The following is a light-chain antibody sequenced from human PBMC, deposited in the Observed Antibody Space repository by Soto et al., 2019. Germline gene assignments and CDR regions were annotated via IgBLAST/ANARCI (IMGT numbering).Light chain of an antibody. CDR3: QQSYITPST. V-gene: IGKV1-39*01. CDR2: AAS. Sequence: DIRMTQSPSSLSASVGDRVTITCRASASISNYLNWYQQTPGKAPNLLIYAASSLQSGVPSRFSGSGSGTDFTLTISNLLPDDFATYYCQQSYITPSTFVQGTKVDI. CDR1: ASISNY. J-gene: IGKJ1*01.